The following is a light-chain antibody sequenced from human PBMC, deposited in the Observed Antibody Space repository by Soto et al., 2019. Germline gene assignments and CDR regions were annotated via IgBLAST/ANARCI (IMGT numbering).Light chain of an antibody. Sequence: IIYSRASQSVSGSYLAWYQQKPGQPPRLLIYGASSRATGVPDRFSGSGSGTDFPLTISSLEPEDLEVYYSQIRFNWPWRSGQGNKGDIK. CDR2: GAS. CDR1: QSVSGSY. V-gene: IGKV3D-20*02. J-gene: IGKJ1*01. CDR3: QIRFNWPWR.